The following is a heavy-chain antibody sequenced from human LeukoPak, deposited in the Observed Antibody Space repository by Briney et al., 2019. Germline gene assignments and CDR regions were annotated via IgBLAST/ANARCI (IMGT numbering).Heavy chain of an antibody. Sequence: RPGGSLRLSCAASGFTFSNHAMSSVRQAPGKGLQWVSVISGSGRTTEYADSVKGRFTISRDNSKNTLSLQMNSLRVEDTAIYYCAKNVVVKRYFDYWGQGTLITVSS. CDR2: ISGSGRTT. J-gene: IGHJ4*02. V-gene: IGHV3-23*01. CDR1: GFTFSNHA. D-gene: IGHD2-15*01. CDR3: AKNVVVKRYFDY.